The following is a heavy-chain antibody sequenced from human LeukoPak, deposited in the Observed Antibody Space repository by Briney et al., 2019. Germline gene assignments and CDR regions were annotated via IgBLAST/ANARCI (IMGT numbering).Heavy chain of an antibody. CDR1: GYTFTSYA. Sequence: ASVKVSCKASGYTFTSYAMNWVRQAPGKGLECRGWINPDTGNPTYAQGFTGRFVFSLDTSVSTAYLQISSLKAEDTAVYYCARAVGYCSSGTCYLVYWGQGTLVTVSS. V-gene: IGHV7-4-1*02. CDR3: ARAVGYCSSGTCYLVY. J-gene: IGHJ4*02. D-gene: IGHD2-15*01. CDR2: INPDTGNP.